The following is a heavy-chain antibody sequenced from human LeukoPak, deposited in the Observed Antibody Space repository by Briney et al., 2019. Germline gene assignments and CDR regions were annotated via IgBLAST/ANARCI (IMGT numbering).Heavy chain of an antibody. CDR2: ISGSGGST. V-gene: IGHV3-23*01. CDR1: GFTFSSYA. J-gene: IGHJ6*02. D-gene: IGHD1-26*01. CDR3: AKARGDGMVALDALYYGMDV. Sequence: GGSLRLSCAASGFTFSSYAMSWVRQAPGKGLEWVSAISGSGGSTYYADSVKGRFTISRDNSKNTLYLQMNSLRAEDTAVYYCAKARGDGMVALDALYYGMDVWGQGTTVTVSS.